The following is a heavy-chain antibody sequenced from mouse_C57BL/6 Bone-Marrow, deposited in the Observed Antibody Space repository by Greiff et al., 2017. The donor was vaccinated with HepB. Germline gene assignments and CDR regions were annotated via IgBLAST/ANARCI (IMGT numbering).Heavy chain of an antibody. V-gene: IGHV5-4*01. Sequence: EVNVVESGGGLVKPGGSLKLSCAASGFTFSSYAMSWVRQTPEKRLEWVATISDGGSYTYYPDNVKGRFTISRDNAKNNLYLQMSHLKSEDTAMYYCAREPNYYGSSYYYAMDYWGQGTSVTVSS. J-gene: IGHJ4*01. D-gene: IGHD1-1*01. CDR3: AREPNYYGSSYYYAMDY. CDR1: GFTFSSYA. CDR2: ISDGGSYT.